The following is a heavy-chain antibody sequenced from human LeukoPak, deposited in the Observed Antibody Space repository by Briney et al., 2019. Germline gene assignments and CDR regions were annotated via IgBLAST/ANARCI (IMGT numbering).Heavy chain of an antibody. CDR3: AKDRFQVVVAATRYFDY. J-gene: IGHJ4*02. D-gene: IGHD2-15*01. V-gene: IGHV3-21*04. Sequence: GGSLRLSCAASRFTFSSYSMNWVRQAPGKGLEWVSSISSSSDYIYYADSVKGRFTISRDNSKNTLYLQMNSLRAEDTAVYYCAKDRFQVVVAATRYFDYWGQGTLVTVSS. CDR1: RFTFSSYS. CDR2: ISSSSDYI.